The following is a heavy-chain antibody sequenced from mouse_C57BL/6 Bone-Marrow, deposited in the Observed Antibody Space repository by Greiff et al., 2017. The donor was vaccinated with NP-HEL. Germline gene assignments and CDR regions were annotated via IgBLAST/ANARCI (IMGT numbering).Heavy chain of an antibody. CDR2: ISDGGSYT. J-gene: IGHJ3*01. CDR1: GFTFSSYA. V-gene: IGHV5-4*03. CDR3: ARVGYGVFAY. D-gene: IGHD2-2*01. Sequence: EVKVVQSGGGLVKPGGSLKLSCAASGFTFSSYAMSWVRQTPEQRLEWVATISDGGSYTYYPDNVKGRSTLSRDNAKNNLYLQMSHLKSEDTAMYYCARVGYGVFAYWGQGTRVTVSA.